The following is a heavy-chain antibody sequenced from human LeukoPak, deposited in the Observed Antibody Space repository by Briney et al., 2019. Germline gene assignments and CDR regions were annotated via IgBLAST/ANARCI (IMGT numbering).Heavy chain of an antibody. V-gene: IGHV1-69*04. J-gene: IGHJ6*02. D-gene: IGHD2-2*01. CDR1: GGTFSSYA. CDR2: IIPILGIA. CDR3: AKHSSSRDYYYYYGMDV. Sequence: ASVKVSCKASGGTFSSYAISWVRQAPGQGLEWMGRIIPILGIANYAQKFQGRVTITADKSTSTAYMELSSLRSEDTAVYYCAKHSSSRDYYYYYGMDVWGQGTTVTVSS.